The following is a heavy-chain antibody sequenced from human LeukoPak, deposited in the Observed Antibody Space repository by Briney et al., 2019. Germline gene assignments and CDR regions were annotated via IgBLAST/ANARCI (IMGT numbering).Heavy chain of an antibody. CDR2: ISGSGGST. V-gene: IGHV3-23*01. CDR3: AKHFGSGTYYNYFVY. J-gene: IGHJ4*02. CDR1: GFTFSSYA. Sequence: GGSLRFSCAASGFTFSSYAMSWVRQAPGKGLEWVSAISGSGGSTYYADSLRGRFTISRDNSKNTLFLQMNSLRAGDTAVYYCAKHFGSGTYYNYFVYWGQGTLVSVSS. D-gene: IGHD3-10*01.